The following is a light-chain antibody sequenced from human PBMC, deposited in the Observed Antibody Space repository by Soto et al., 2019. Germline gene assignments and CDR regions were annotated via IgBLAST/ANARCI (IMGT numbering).Light chain of an antibody. Sequence: EIVLTQSPATLSLSPGERATLSCRASQSVSSYLAWSQQKPGQAPRLLIYDASNRATGIPARFSGSGSGTDFTLSISSLEPEDFEVYYCQQRSYWPAITFGQGTRLEIK. J-gene: IGKJ5*01. V-gene: IGKV3-11*01. CDR2: DAS. CDR3: QQRSYWPAIT. CDR1: QSVSSY.